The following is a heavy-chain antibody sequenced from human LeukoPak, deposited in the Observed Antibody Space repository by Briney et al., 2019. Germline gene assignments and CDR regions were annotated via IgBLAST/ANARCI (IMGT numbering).Heavy chain of an antibody. V-gene: IGHV4-59*08. J-gene: IGHJ4*02. D-gene: IGHD3/OR15-3a*01. Sequence: SETLSLTCNVSGGSISSYYWTWVRQPPGQALQWIGNVYFNGDTDFNPSLTGRVTISVDTSNNQFSLKLSSVTAADTAVYYCARQFGLMRSYRHLDHWGPGILVTVSA. CDR1: GGSISSYY. CDR3: ARQFGLMRSYRHLDH. CDR2: VYFNGDT.